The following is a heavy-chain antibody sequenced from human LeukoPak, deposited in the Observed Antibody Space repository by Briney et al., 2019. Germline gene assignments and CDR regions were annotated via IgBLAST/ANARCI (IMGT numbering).Heavy chain of an antibody. CDR2: IYYSGST. Sequence: SETLSLTCTVSGGSISSSSYYWGWIRQPPGKGLEWIGSIYYSGSTYYNPSLKSRVTISVDTSKNQFSLKLSSVTAADTAAYYCARLGYSYGNRKGNFDYWGQGTLVTVSS. V-gene: IGHV4-39*01. D-gene: IGHD5-18*01. J-gene: IGHJ4*02. CDR3: ARLGYSYGNRKGNFDY. CDR1: GGSISSSSYY.